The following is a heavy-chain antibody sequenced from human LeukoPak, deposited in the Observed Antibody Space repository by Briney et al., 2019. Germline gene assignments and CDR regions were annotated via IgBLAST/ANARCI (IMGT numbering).Heavy chain of an antibody. D-gene: IGHD2-2*01. Sequence: GGSLRLXCAASGFTVSSNYMSWVRQAPGKGLEWVSVIYSGGSTYYADSVKGRFTISRDNSKNTLYLQMNSLRAEDTAVYYCARSPLGYCSSTSCSLDAFDIWGQGTMVTVSS. CDR3: ARSPLGYCSSTSCSLDAFDI. CDR2: IYSGGST. CDR1: GFTVSSNY. V-gene: IGHV3-66*02. J-gene: IGHJ3*02.